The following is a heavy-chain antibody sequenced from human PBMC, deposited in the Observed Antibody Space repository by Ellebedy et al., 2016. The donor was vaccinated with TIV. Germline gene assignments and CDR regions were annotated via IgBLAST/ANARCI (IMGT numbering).Heavy chain of an antibody. CDR1: GGSISSGGYS. D-gene: IGHD1-1*01. CDR3: ASDLERDGFGGYNY. V-gene: IGHV4-30-2*01. J-gene: IGHJ4*02. Sequence: SETLSLTXTVSGGSISSGGYSWSWIRQPPGKGLEWIGYIYHSGSTYYNPSLKSRVTISVDRSKNQFSLKLSSVTAADTAVYYCASDLERDGFGGYNYWGQGTLVTVSS. CDR2: IYHSGST.